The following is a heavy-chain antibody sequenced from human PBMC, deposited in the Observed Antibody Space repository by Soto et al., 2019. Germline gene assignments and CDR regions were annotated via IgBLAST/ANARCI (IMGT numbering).Heavy chain of an antibody. D-gene: IGHD2-2*01. CDR1: GGSFSGYY. Sequence: SETMSLTXAVYGGSFSGYYWSWIRQPPGKGLEWIGEINHSGSTNYNPSLKSRVTISVDTSKNQFSLKLSSVTAADTAVYYCARVIFCSSTSCYKFRYYYYYMDVWGKGTTVTVSS. CDR3: ARVIFCSSTSCYKFRYYYYYMDV. V-gene: IGHV4-34*01. J-gene: IGHJ6*03. CDR2: INHSGST.